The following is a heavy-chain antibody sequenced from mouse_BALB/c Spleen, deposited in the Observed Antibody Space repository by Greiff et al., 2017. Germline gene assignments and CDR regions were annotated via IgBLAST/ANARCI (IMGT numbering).Heavy chain of an antibody. CDR1: GFTFSSYG. CDR3: ASDDGYYDAWFAY. CDR2: INSNGGST. J-gene: IGHJ3*01. D-gene: IGHD2-3*01. V-gene: IGHV5-6-3*01. Sequence: EVHLVESGGGLVQPGGSLKLSCAASGFTFSSYGMSWVRQTPDKRLELVATINSNGGSTYYPDSVKGRFTISRDNAKNTLYLQMSSLKSEDTAMYYCASDDGYYDAWFAYWGQGTLVTVSA.